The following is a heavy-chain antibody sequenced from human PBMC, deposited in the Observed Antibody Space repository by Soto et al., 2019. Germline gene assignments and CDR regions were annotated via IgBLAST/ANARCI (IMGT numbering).Heavy chain of an antibody. CDR1: GYKFPSSY. V-gene: IGHV1-46*01. Sequence: ASVYGSCTASGYKFPSSYMHWIRQAPGQGLEWMGIINPSGGSTSYARKFQGRVTMIRDTSTSTVSMELSSLRSEDTAVYYCSRVLNSALARVDIWGQVTTVTVSS. CDR3: SRVLNSALARVDI. D-gene: IGHD3-22*01. CDR2: INPSGGST. J-gene: IGHJ6*02.